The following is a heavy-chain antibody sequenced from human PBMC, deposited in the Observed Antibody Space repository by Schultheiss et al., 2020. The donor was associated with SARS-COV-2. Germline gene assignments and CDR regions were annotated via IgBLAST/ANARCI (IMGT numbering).Heavy chain of an antibody. J-gene: IGHJ5*02. CDR1: GFTFSSYA. D-gene: IGHD3-9*01. V-gene: IGHV3-64D*09. CDR2: ISSNGGST. CDR3: VKDNLSYDILTGYYGSYNWFDP. Sequence: GESLKISCSASGFTFSSYAMHWVRQAPGKGLEYVSAISSNGGSTYYADSVKGRFTISRDNSKNTLYLQMSSLRAEDTAVYYCVKDNLSYDILTGYYGSYNWFDPWGQGTLVTVSS.